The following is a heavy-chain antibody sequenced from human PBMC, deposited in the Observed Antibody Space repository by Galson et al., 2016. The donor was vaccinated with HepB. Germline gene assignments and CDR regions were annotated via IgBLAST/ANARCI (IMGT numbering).Heavy chain of an antibody. Sequence: SLRLSCAASGFTFSSYSMNWVRQAPGKGLEWVSSIGSGGTYIYYADSVKGRFTISRDNAKNSLYLQMNSLRAEDTAVYFCASDLTDCSGGSCFPPYNWFDPWGQGVLVTVSS. J-gene: IGHJ5*02. V-gene: IGHV3-21*01. CDR3: ASDLTDCSGGSCFPPYNWFDP. CDR2: IGSGGTYI. CDR1: GFTFSSYS. D-gene: IGHD2-15*01.